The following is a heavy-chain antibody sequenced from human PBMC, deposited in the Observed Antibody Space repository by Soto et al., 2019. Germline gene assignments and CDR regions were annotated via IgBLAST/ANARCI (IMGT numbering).Heavy chain of an antibody. D-gene: IGHD2-21*01. CDR1: GFPFSSCA. Sequence: PGGSXRLSCAASGFPFSSCAMTWVRQAPGKGLVWVSTITAGGGSTYYADSVKGRFTISRDNSKNTLYLQMNSLRAEDTAVYYCAKDSAYCGGECYPIPKDAFDIWGQGTMVTVSS. J-gene: IGHJ3*02. CDR2: ITAGGGST. CDR3: AKDSAYCGGECYPIPKDAFDI. V-gene: IGHV3-23*01.